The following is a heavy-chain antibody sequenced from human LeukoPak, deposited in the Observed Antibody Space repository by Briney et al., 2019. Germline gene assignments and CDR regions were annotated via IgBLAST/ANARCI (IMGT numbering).Heavy chain of an antibody. CDR3: ARGVYGGKWGDY. CDR1: GYTFTSYY. J-gene: IGHJ4*02. Sequence: ASVKVSCKASGYTFTSYYMHWVRQAPGQGLEWMGIINPSGGSTSYTQKFRGRVTMTRDTSTSTVYMELSSLRSEDTAVYYCARGVYGGKWGDYWGQGTLVTVSS. V-gene: IGHV1-46*01. D-gene: IGHD4-23*01. CDR2: INPSGGST.